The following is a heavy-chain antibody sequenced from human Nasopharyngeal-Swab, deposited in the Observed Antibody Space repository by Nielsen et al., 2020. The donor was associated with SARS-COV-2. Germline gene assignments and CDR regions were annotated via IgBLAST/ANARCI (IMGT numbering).Heavy chain of an antibody. Sequence: SLKISCAASGFTFEDFAMHWVRQAPGKGLEWVSGITWNGGGIGYADSVKGRFTISSDNVENSLYLQMTNLRTEDTALYYCAKDIGWLSGGSDIWGQGTMVTVSS. V-gene: IGHV3-9*01. D-gene: IGHD2-8*02. J-gene: IGHJ3*02. CDR1: GFTFEDFA. CDR3: AKDIGWLSGGSDI. CDR2: ITWNGGGI.